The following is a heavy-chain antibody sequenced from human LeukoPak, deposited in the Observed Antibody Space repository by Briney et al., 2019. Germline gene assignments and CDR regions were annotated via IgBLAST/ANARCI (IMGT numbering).Heavy chain of an antibody. CDR1: GYTFTSYD. D-gene: IGHD3-3*01. J-gene: IGHJ6*03. V-gene: IGHV1-8*01. CDR2: MNPNSGNT. CDR3: ARVEYYYYYMDV. Sequence: ASVKVSCKASGYTFTSYDINWVRQATGQGLEWMGWMNPNSGNTDYEQKFQGRVTMTRNTSISTDYMELSSLRSEDTAVYYCARVEYYYYYMDVWGKGTTVTVSS.